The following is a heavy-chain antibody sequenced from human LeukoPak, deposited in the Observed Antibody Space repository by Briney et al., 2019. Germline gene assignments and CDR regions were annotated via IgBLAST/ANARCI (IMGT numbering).Heavy chain of an antibody. D-gene: IGHD2-2*01. V-gene: IGHV3-21*04. CDR3: TRDVFATVPAASYYYIDV. J-gene: IGHJ6*03. CDR2: ITSSSTYI. CDR1: GFTFSRFI. Sequence: PGGSLRLACEASGFTFSRFIMSWVRQAPGKGLEWVSSITSSSTYIYYADSVKGRFTISRDNAKNSLYLQMNSLRAEDTAVYYCTRDVFATVPAASYYYIDVWGKGTTVTVFS.